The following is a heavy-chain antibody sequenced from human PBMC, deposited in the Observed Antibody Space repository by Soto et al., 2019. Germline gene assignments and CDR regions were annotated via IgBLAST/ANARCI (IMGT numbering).Heavy chain of an antibody. D-gene: IGHD6-6*01. J-gene: IGHJ3*02. CDR3: AKDMRGYSSSSDAFDI. CDR1: GFTFDDYA. CDR2: ISWNSGSI. Sequence: GGSLRLSCAASGFTFDDYAMHWVRQAPGKGLEWVSGISWNSGSIGYADSVKGRFTISRDNAKNSLYLQMNSLRAEDTALYYCAKDMRGYSSSSDAFDIWGQGTMVTVSS. V-gene: IGHV3-9*01.